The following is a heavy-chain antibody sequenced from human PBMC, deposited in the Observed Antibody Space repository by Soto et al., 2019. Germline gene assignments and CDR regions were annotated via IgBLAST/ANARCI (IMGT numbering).Heavy chain of an antibody. V-gene: IGHV4-4*07. Sequence: SETLSLTCTVSGGSISSYYWSWIRQPAGRGLEWIGRIYTSGSTNYNPSLKSRVTMSVDTSKNQFPLKLSSVTAADTAVYYCARDGPYYGSGSYYNEDGMDVWGQGTTVTVSS. CDR3: ARDGPYYGSGSYYNEDGMDV. D-gene: IGHD3-10*01. J-gene: IGHJ6*02. CDR1: GGSISSYY. CDR2: IYTSGST.